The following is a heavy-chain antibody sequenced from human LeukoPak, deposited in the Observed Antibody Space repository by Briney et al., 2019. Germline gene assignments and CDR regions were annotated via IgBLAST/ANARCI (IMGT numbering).Heavy chain of an antibody. CDR3: ARGRSSSGWYSKTDAFDI. CDR2: IGTAGDT. V-gene: IGHV3-13*01. CDR1: GFTFSSYD. J-gene: IGHJ3*02. Sequence: GGSLRLSCAASGFTFSSYDMHWVRQATGKGLEWVSAIGTAGDTYYPGSVKGRFTISRENAKNSLYLQMNSLRAGDTAVYYCARGRSSSGWYSKTDAFDIWGQGTMVTVSS. D-gene: IGHD6-19*01.